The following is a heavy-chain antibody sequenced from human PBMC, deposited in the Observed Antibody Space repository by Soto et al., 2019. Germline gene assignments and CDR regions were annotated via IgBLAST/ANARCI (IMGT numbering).Heavy chain of an antibody. CDR1: GCTFSSYA. V-gene: IGHV3-23*01. J-gene: IGHJ4*02. CDR2: ISGSGGST. CDR3: ANSRNPHSYDFWSGYIEY. Sequence: VGSLRRSGAASGCTFSSYAMSWVRQAPGKGLEWVSAISGSGGSTYYADSVKGRFTISRDNSKNTLYLQMNSLRAEDTAVYYCANSRNPHSYDFWSGYIEYWGQGPLVTVSS. D-gene: IGHD3-3*01.